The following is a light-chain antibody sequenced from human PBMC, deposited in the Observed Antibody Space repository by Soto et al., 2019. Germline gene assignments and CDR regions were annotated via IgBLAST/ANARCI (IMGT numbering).Light chain of an antibody. CDR1: QTVHTT. J-gene: IGKJ1*01. Sequence: ETVITKSPPTLSVSPGDRVTFSCRASQTVHTTLAWFQQKPGQAPKLLIYGASTRDTSVPARFSGSGSGTDFTLTISSLEPEDFAVYYCQQYNNWPPWTFGQGTKVDIK. CDR2: GAS. CDR3: QQYNNWPPWT. V-gene: IGKV3-15*01.